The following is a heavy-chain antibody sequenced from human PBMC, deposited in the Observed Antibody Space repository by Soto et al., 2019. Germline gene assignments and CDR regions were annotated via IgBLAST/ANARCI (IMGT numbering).Heavy chain of an antibody. V-gene: IGHV4-39*01. Sequence: PSETLSLTCTVSGGSISSSSYYWGWIRQPPGKGLEWIGSIYYSGSTYYNPSLKSRVTISVDTSKNQFSLKLSSVTAADTAVYYCASGDNVVVPAATWFDPWGQGTLVTVSS. D-gene: IGHD2-2*01. CDR2: IYYSGST. CDR3: ASGDNVVVPAATWFDP. CDR1: GGSISSSSYY. J-gene: IGHJ5*02.